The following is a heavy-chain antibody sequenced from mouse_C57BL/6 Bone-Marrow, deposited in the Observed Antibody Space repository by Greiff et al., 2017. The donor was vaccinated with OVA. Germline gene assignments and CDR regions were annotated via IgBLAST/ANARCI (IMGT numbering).Heavy chain of an antibody. D-gene: IGHD3-2*02. CDR3: ARRGSSGYGYFDV. CDR2: IWSGGST. J-gene: IGHJ1*03. CDR1: GFSLTSYG. Sequence: QVQLQQSGPGLVQPSQSLSITCPVSGFSLTSYGVHWVRQSPGKGLEWLGVIWSGGSTDYNAAFISRLSISKDNSKSQVFFKMNSLQADDTAIYYCARRGSSGYGYFDVWGTGTTVTVSS. V-gene: IGHV2-2*01.